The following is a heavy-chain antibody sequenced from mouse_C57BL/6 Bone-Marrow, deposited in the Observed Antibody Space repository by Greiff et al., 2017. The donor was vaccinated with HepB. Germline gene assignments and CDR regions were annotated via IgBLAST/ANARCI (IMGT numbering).Heavy chain of an antibody. V-gene: IGHV6-3*01. Sequence: EVKVEESGGGLVQPGGSMKLSCVASGFTFSNYWMNWVRQSPEKGLEWVAQIRLKSDNYATHYAESVKGRFTISRDDSKSSVYLQMNNLRAEDTGIYYCTSSHYYGSSYVGYWGQGTTLTVSS. CDR1: GFTFSNYW. CDR2: IRLKSDNYAT. J-gene: IGHJ2*01. D-gene: IGHD1-1*01. CDR3: TSSHYYGSSYVGY.